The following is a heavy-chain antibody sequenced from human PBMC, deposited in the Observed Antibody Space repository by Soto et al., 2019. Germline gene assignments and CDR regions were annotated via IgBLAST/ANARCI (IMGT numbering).Heavy chain of an antibody. D-gene: IGHD2-21*02. CDR1: GGSISSGGYY. Sequence: LSLTCTVSGGSISSGGYYWSWIRQHPGKGLEWIGYIYYSGSTYYNPSLKSRVTISVDTSKNQFSLKLSSVTAADTAVYYCARATRYSIVVVTDGGYGMDVWGQGTTVTVSS. CDR3: ARATRYSIVVVTDGGYGMDV. J-gene: IGHJ6*02. CDR2: IYYSGST. V-gene: IGHV4-31*03.